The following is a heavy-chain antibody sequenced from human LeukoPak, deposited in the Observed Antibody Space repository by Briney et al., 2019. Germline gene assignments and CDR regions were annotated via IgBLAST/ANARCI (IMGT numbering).Heavy chain of an antibody. CDR3: ARDGEMATITSWFDP. CDR1: GFTFSSYS. V-gene: IGHV3-48*01. D-gene: IGHD5-24*01. J-gene: IGHJ5*02. Sequence: PGGSLRLSCAASGFTFSSYSMNWVRQAPGKGLEWVSYISSSSSTIYYADSVKGRFTISRDNAKNSLYLQMNSLRAEDTAVYYCARDGEMATITSWFDPWGQGTLVTVSS. CDR2: ISSSSSTI.